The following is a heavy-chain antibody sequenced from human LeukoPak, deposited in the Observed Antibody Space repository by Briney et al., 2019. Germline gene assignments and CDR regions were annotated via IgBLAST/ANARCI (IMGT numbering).Heavy chain of an antibody. Sequence: SVKVSCKASGGTFSSYAISWVRQAPGQGLEWMGWIIPIFGIANYAQKFQGRVTITADKSTSTAYMELSSLRSEDTAVYYCARDSNSLFDYWGQGTLVTVSS. J-gene: IGHJ4*02. V-gene: IGHV1-69*17. D-gene: IGHD5-24*01. CDR2: IIPIFGIA. CDR3: ARDSNSLFDY. CDR1: GGTFSSYA.